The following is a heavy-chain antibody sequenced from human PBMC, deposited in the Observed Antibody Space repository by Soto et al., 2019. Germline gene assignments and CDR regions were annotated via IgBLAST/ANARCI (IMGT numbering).Heavy chain of an antibody. CDR2: MSWNGGST. D-gene: IGHD1-26*01. Sequence: GGSLRLSCAASGFTFDDYSMLWVRQAPGKGLEWVSLMSWNGGSTYYADSVKGRFTISRDNSRNSLFLQMNSLRTEDTALYYCAKGVIVGATFGIYYWGQGP. CDR3: AKGVIVGATFGIYY. V-gene: IGHV3-43*01. CDR1: GFTFDDYS. J-gene: IGHJ4*02.